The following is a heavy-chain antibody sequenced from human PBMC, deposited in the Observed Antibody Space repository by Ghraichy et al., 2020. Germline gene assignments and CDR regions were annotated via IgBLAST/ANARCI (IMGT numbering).Heavy chain of an antibody. CDR2: INRSGST. CDR3: ARDLYNVDPGMDV. CDR1: GGSLSGNF. Sequence: SETLSLTCAVYGGSLSGNFWSWIRQPPGKGLEWIGEINRSGSTNYNPSLKSRVTISVDTSKNQLSLKLSSVTAADTAVYYCARDLYNVDPGMDVWGQGTTVTVSS. D-gene: IGHD2-2*02. V-gene: IGHV4-34*01. J-gene: IGHJ6*02.